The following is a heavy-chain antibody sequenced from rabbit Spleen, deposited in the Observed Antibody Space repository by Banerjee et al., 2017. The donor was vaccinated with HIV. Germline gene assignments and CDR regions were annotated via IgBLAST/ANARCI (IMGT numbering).Heavy chain of an antibody. Sequence: QSLEESGGGLVKPGAYLTLTCTASGVSFSFSNYMCWVRQAPGKGLEWIGCVDVGSSGFTYFANWAKGRFTISKTSSTTVTLKMTSLTAADTATYFCARDTATSFSSYGMDLWAKGPSSPS. J-gene: IGHJ6*01. CDR3: ARDTATSFSSYGMDL. V-gene: IGHV1S40*01. CDR2: VDVGSSGFT. CDR1: GVSFSFSNY. D-gene: IGHD1-1*01.